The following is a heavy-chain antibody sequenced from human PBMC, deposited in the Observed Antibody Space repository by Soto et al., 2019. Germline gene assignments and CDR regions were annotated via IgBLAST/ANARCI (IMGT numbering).Heavy chain of an antibody. CDR3: ARGSHIVVVTANPSPFDY. D-gene: IGHD2-21*02. V-gene: IGHV1-3*01. CDR1: GYTFTSYA. J-gene: IGHJ4*02. CDR2: INAGNGNT. Sequence: GASVKVSCKASGYTFTSYAMHWVRQAPGQRLEWMGWINAGNGNTKYSQKFQGRVTITRDTSASTAYMELSSLRSGDTAVYYCARGSHIVVVTANPSPFDYWGQGTLVTVSS.